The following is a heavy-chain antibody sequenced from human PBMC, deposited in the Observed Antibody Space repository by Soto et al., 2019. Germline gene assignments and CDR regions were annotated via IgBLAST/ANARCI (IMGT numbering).Heavy chain of an antibody. D-gene: IGHD3-3*01. V-gene: IGHV1-69*01. Sequence: QVQLVQSGAEVKKPGSSVKVSCKASGGTFSSYAISWVRQAPGQGLEWVGVIIPICGTANYAQKFQGRVTITADESTSTADMELSSLRAEDTAVYYCARDRSGIFGVVISYYYYGMDVWGQGTTVTVSS. J-gene: IGHJ6*02. CDR3: ARDRSGIFGVVISYYYYGMDV. CDR2: IIPICGTA. CDR1: GGTFSSYA.